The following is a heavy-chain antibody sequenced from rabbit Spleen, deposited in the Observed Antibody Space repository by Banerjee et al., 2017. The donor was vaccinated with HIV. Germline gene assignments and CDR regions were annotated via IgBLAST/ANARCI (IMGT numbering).Heavy chain of an antibody. D-gene: IGHD4-1*01. CDR1: GFYFSTYS. Sequence: QLVESGGGLVQPGGSLTLSCKTSGFYFSTYSMSWVRQAPGKGLEWIGAIYTGRGGTDYANWVNGRFTISSDNDQYTVDLQMNSLTAADTATYFCARYYIFYGMDLWGQGTLVTVS. CDR2: IYTGRGGT. CDR3: ARYYIFYGMDL. V-gene: IGHV1S7*01. J-gene: IGHJ6*01.